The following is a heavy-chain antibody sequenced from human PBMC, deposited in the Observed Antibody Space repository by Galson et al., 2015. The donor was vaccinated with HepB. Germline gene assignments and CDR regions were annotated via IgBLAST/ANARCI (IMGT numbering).Heavy chain of an antibody. CDR1: GDTFTTYA. Sequence: SVQVSCKAYGDTFTTYAMNCVRQAPGQGLVWIGWFSTNTGNHTYAQDFTGRFVFSLDTSVSTAYLHINSLKAEDTARYYCASGQELAALGYWGQGTQVTVSS. CDR3: ASGQELAALGY. D-gene: IGHD1-1*01. J-gene: IGHJ4*02. CDR2: FSTNTGNH. V-gene: IGHV7-4-1*02.